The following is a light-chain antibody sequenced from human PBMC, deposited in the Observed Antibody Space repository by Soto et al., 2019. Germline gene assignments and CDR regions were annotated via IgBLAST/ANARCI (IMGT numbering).Light chain of an antibody. CDR3: LHHNSYPLT. V-gene: IGKV1-17*01. J-gene: IGKJ4*01. Sequence: IPLTPSPSSLSASVSNRVTITCRASPGISDELAWYQQRPGKAPKRLIYAASNLQSGVPSRFSGSGFGTEFTLTISSLQPEDFATYYCLHHNSYPLTFGGGTKVDIK. CDR1: PGISDE. CDR2: AAS.